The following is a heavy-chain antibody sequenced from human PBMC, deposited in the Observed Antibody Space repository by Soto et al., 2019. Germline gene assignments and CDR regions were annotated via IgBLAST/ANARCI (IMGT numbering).Heavy chain of an antibody. Sequence: ASVKVSCKASGYTFTGYYIHCVRQAPGQMLEWMGYINPNSGGPNYAQKFQGRVTMTRDTSISTAYMELSRLRSDDRAVYFCARDYWSGDRYYYGMDVWGQGTTVTVSS. CDR2: INPNSGGP. D-gene: IGHD3-3*01. J-gene: IGHJ6*02. CDR1: GYTFTGYY. V-gene: IGHV1-2*02. CDR3: ARDYWSGDRYYYGMDV.